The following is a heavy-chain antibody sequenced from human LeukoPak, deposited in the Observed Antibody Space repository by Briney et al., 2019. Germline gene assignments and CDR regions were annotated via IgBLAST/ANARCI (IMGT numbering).Heavy chain of an antibody. CDR2: FDPEDGET. J-gene: IGHJ5*02. V-gene: IGHV1-24*01. D-gene: IGHD6-13*01. CDR3: ATAVGAAGTRGFDP. CDR1: GYTLTELS. Sequence: ASVKVSCKVSGYTLTELSMHWVRQTPGKRLEWMGGFDPEDGETIYAQKFQGRVTMTEDTSTDTAYMELSSLRSEDTAVYYCATAVGAAGTRGFDPWGQGTLVTVSS.